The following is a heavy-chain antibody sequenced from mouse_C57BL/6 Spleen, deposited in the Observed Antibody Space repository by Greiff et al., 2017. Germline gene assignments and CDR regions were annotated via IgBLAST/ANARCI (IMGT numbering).Heavy chain of an antibody. CDR2: IHPNSGST. CDR3: ARSSSYPYWYFDV. CDR1: GYTFTSYW. D-gene: IGHD1-1*01. V-gene: IGHV1-64*01. J-gene: IGHJ1*03. Sequence: VQLQQPGAELVKPGASVKLSCKASGYTFTSYWMHWVKQRPGQGLEWIGMIHPNSGSTNYNEKFKSKATLTVDKSSSTAYMQLSSLTSEDSAVYYCARSSSYPYWYFDVWGTGTTVTVSS.